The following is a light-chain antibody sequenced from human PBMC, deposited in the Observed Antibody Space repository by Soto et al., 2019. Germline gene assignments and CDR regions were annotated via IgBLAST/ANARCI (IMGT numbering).Light chain of an antibody. CDR2: GAS. V-gene: IGKV3-20*01. CDR3: QQYGSSGT. Sequence: IVVRQSTGTLSRSPEERATLSCRASQSVSNNYLAWYQQKPGQAPRLLIYGASNRATGIPDRFSGSGSGTDFTLTISRLEPEDFAVYYCQQYGSSGTFGQGTKVDIK. CDR1: QSVSNNY. J-gene: IGKJ1*01.